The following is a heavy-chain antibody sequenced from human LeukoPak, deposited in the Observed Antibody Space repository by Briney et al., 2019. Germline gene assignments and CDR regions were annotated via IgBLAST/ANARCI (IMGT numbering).Heavy chain of an antibody. Sequence: VASVKVSCKASGGTFSSYAISWVRQAPGQGLEWMGRIIPIFGIANYAQKFQGRVTITADKSTSTAYMELSSLRSEDTAVYYCARETPSGHWDGYYGMDVWGQGTTVTVSS. CDR3: ARETPSGHWDGYYGMDV. CDR1: GGTFSSYA. D-gene: IGHD4-23*01. CDR2: IIPIFGIA. V-gene: IGHV1-69*04. J-gene: IGHJ6*02.